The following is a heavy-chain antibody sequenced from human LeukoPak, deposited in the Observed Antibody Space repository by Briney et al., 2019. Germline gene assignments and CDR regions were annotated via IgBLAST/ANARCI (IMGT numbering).Heavy chain of an antibody. CDR1: GFTVSSNY. J-gene: IGHJ6*03. Sequence: GGSLRLSCAAYGFTVSSNYMSWVRQAPGKGLEWVSVIYSGGSTYYADSVKGRFTISRDNSKNTLYLQMNSLRAEDTAVYYCARDQSTTVTTSFGYYYYMDVWGKGTTVTVSS. CDR3: ARDQSTTVTTSFGYYYYMDV. CDR2: IYSGGST. D-gene: IGHD4-17*01. V-gene: IGHV3-53*01.